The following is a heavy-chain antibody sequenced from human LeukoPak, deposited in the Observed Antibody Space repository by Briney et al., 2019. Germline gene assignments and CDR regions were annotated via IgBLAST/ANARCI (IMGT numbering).Heavy chain of an antibody. Sequence: PGGSLRLSCAASGFTFSSYGMHWVRQAPGKGLEWVAFIRYDGSNKYYADSVKGRFTISRDNSKNTLYLQMNSLRAEDTAVYYLAKNRAPVGNHPPDNWFDPWGQGTLVTVSS. CDR2: IRYDGSNK. CDR1: GFTFSSYG. D-gene: IGHD1-14*01. J-gene: IGHJ5*01. V-gene: IGHV3-30*02. CDR3: AKNRAPVGNHPPDNWFDP.